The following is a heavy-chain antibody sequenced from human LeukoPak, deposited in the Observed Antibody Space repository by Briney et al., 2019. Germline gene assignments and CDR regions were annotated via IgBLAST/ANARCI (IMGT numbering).Heavy chain of an antibody. V-gene: IGHV3-30-3*02. J-gene: IGHJ4*02. Sequence: GRSLRLSCVASGFTFSSDAMHWVRQTPGKGLEWVAVISYDGNEKYQVDSVKGRFTISRDNSKNTLYLQMNSLRAEDTAVYYCAKSRGTMVRGVIDYWGQGTLVTVSS. CDR1: GFTFSSDA. CDR3: AKSRGTMVRGVIDY. D-gene: IGHD3-10*01. CDR2: ISYDGNEK.